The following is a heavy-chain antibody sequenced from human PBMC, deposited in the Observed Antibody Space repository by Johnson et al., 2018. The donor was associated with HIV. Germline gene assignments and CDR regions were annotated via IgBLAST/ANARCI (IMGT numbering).Heavy chain of an antibody. CDR2: IKQDGSDK. Sequence: EQLVESGGGLVQPGGSLRLSCAASGFTFSSYWMSWVRQAPWKGLEWVANIKQDGSDKYYVDSVKGRFTISRDNANNSLYLQMNSLRAEDTAVYYCVVVVTRRAFDFWGQGTMVTVSS. J-gene: IGHJ3*01. CDR1: GFTFSSYW. D-gene: IGHD2-21*02. CDR3: VVVVTRRAFDF. V-gene: IGHV3-7*01.